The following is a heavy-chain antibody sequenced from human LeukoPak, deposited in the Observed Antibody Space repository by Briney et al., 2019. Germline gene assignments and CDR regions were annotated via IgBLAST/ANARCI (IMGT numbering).Heavy chain of an antibody. Sequence: PGGSLRLSCAASGFTFSDYYMSWIRQAPGKGLEWLSYISSGSSYTNYADSVKGRFTISRDNAKNSLYLQMNSLRSEDTAVYYCARDLVRGTSDYWGQGTLVTVSS. D-gene: IGHD3-10*01. V-gene: IGHV3-11*06. J-gene: IGHJ4*02. CDR2: ISSGSSYT. CDR3: ARDLVRGTSDY. CDR1: GFTFSDYY.